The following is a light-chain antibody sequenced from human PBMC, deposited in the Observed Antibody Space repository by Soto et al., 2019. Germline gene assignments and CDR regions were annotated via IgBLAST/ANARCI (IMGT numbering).Light chain of an antibody. CDR3: QQYYSLPLT. CDR1: QSVLYSSNNKKY. Sequence: DIVMTQSPDSLAVSLGERATINCKSSQSVLYSSNNKKYLAWYQHKPGQPPKLLIYWASSRESGVPDRFSGSGSGTDFTLTISSLQAEDVAVYYYQQYYSLPLTFGGGTKVEIK. J-gene: IGKJ4*01. V-gene: IGKV4-1*01. CDR2: WAS.